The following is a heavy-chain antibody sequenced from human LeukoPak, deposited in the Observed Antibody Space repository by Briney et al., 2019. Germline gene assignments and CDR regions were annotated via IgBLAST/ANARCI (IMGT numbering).Heavy chain of an antibody. CDR2: IYASGGA. J-gene: IGHJ5*02. CDR1: GGSISSYY. Sequence: SSQTLSLTCTVSGGSISSYYWSWIRQPAGKGLEWIGRIYASGGASYNPSLKSRVTMSGDTSKNQISLKLSSVTAADTAVYYCTREPAPWGQGTLVTVSS. V-gene: IGHV4-4*07. CDR3: TREPAP.